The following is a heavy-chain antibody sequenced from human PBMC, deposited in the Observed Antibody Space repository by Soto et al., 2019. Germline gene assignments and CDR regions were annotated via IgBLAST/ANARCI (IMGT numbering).Heavy chain of an antibody. J-gene: IGHJ1*01. V-gene: IGHV3-74*01. CDR3: AKADSSWSEYFQH. CDR1: GFTFSNYW. Sequence: EVQLVESGGGLVQPGGSLRLSCAASGFTFSNYWMHWVRQAPGKGLVWVSRFNSDGSSASYADSVKGRFTISRDNAKNTLYLQMNSLRTEDTALYYCAKADSSWSEYFQHWGQGTLVTVSS. D-gene: IGHD6-13*01. CDR2: FNSDGSSA.